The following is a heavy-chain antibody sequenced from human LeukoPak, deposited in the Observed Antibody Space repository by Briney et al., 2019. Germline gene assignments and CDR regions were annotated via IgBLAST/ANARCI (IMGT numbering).Heavy chain of an antibody. CDR3: ASYDSSGIYAFDL. CDR1: GGTFSSYD. V-gene: IGHV1-8*02. J-gene: IGHJ3*01. Sequence: ASVKVSCKASGGTFSSYDINWVRQATGQGLEWMGWMNPNSGNTGYAQKFQGRVTMTRNTSISTAYMELSSLRSEDTAVYYCASYDSSGIYAFDLWGQGTMVTVSS. CDR2: MNPNSGNT. D-gene: IGHD3-22*01.